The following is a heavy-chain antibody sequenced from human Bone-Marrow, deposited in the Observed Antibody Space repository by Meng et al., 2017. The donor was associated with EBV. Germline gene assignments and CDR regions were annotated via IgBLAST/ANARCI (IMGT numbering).Heavy chain of an antibody. CDR2: ITAYNGLT. V-gene: IGHV1-18*01. Sequence: QVQLVQSGAEVKKPGATVKISGKASGYPFTSYGVTWVRQAPGQGLEWMGWITAYNGLTRYEQKFQGRVMLTTDTSTTTTYMELRSLTFDDTAVYYCARNPRSEYSGYDYWGQGTLVTVSS. CDR3: ARNPRSEYSGYDY. J-gene: IGHJ4*02. D-gene: IGHD5-12*01. CDR1: GYPFTSYG.